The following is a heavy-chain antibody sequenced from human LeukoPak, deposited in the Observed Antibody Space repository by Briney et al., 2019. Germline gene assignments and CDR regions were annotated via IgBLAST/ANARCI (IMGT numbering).Heavy chain of an antibody. Sequence: ASVKVSCKASGCTFTSYAMHWVRQAPGQRLEWMGWINAGNGNTKYSQKFQGRVTITRDTSASTAYMELSSLRSEDTAVYYCAREGYSGYDLDYWGQGTLVTVSS. V-gene: IGHV1-3*01. D-gene: IGHD5-12*01. CDR3: AREGYSGYDLDY. CDR2: INAGNGNT. J-gene: IGHJ4*02. CDR1: GCTFTSYA.